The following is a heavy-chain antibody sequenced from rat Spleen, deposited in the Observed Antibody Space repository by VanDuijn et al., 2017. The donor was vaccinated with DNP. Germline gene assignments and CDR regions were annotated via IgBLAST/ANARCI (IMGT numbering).Heavy chain of an antibody. Sequence: QVQLKESGPGLVQPSQTLSLTCTVSGFSLTSNSVHWVRQPPGRGLEWVGSIWSSGNTDYNSALKSRLRISRDTLKSQVFLKMNSLQTEDTAMYFCARYYGYNYYAMDAWGQGTSVTVSS. J-gene: IGHJ4*01. CDR1: GFSLTSNS. CDR2: IWSSGNT. V-gene: IGHV2-1*01. CDR3: ARYYGYNYYAMDA. D-gene: IGHD1-9*01.